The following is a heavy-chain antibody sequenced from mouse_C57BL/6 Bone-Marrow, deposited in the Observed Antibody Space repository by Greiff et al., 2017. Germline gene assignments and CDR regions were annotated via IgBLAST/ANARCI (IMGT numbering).Heavy chain of an antibody. CDR3: ARDAPYYGSGGYAMDY. CDR2: SRNKANDYTT. J-gene: IGHJ4*01. Sequence: EVKVVESGGGLVQSGRSLRLSCATSGFTFSDFYMEWVRQAPGKGLEWIAASRNKANDYTTEYSASVKGRFIVSRDTSQSILYLQMNALRAEDTAIYYCARDAPYYGSGGYAMDYWGQGTSVTVSS. D-gene: IGHD1-1*01. V-gene: IGHV7-1*01. CDR1: GFTFSDFY.